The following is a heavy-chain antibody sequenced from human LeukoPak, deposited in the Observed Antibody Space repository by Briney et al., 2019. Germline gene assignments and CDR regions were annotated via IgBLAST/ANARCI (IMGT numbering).Heavy chain of an antibody. CDR2: IYYSGST. D-gene: IGHD6-19*01. V-gene: IGHV4-59*08. CDR1: GDSISIYY. CDR3: ARTLYSGGWSDY. Sequence: SETLSLTCTVSGDSISIYYWSWIRQPPGKGLEWIGYIYYSGSTNYNPSLKSRVTISVDTSKNQFSLKLSSVTATDTAVYYCARTLYSGGWSDYWGQGTLVTVSS. J-gene: IGHJ4*02.